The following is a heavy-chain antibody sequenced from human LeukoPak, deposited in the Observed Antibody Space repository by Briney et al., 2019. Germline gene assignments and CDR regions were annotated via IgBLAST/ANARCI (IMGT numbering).Heavy chain of an antibody. J-gene: IGHJ4*02. CDR1: GGSISSSSYY. D-gene: IGHD3-10*01. V-gene: IGHV4-39*01. Sequence: SETLSLTCTVSGGSISSSSYYWGWIRQPPGKGLEWVGIIYYTGSTYYNPSLKSRVTISVDTSKNQFSLKLSSVTAADTAVYYCASVYGRAYFDYWGQGTLVTVSS. CDR3: ASVYGRAYFDY. CDR2: IYYTGST.